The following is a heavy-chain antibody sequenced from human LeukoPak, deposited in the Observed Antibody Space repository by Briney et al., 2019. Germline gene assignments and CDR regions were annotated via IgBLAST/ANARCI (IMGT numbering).Heavy chain of an antibody. CDR3: ARVRCISTSGYAQYGMDV. Sequence: GGSLSLSCAASGFPFSSYWMNWVRQAPGKGLEWVSSISSSSSYIYYADSVKGRFTISRDNAKNSLYLQMNSLRAEDTAVYYCARVRCISTSGYAQYGMDVWGKGTTVTVSS. D-gene: IGHD2-2*01. J-gene: IGHJ6*04. V-gene: IGHV3-21*01. CDR2: ISSSSSYI. CDR1: GFPFSSYW.